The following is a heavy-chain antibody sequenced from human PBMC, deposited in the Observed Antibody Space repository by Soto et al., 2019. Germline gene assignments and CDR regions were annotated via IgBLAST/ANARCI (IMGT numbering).Heavy chain of an antibody. CDR3: VRGTGSNYAYFDY. J-gene: IGHJ4*02. CDR1: GFTFSSYG. Sequence: QVQLVESGGGVVQPGRSLRLSCAASGFTFSSYGMHWVRQAPGKGLEWVAVIWYDGRHKYYRDSVKGRFTISRDNSDNTVYLQMNSLRDEDTAVYYCVRGTGSNYAYFDYWGQGAPVTVSS. CDR2: IWYDGRHK. V-gene: IGHV3-33*01. D-gene: IGHD3-16*01.